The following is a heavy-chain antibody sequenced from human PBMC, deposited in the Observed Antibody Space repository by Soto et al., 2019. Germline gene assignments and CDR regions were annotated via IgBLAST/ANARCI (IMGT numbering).Heavy chain of an antibody. Sequence: EVQLVDSGGGLVQPGRSLRLSCTASGFTFGDYAMIWVRQAPGKGLEWGGYIPSKNYGGTTEYAASVKGRFAISRDDSKSIVYLQMNSLKTGDTAIYYCTRLPPARRGYCSGGSCYPFDYWGQGTLVTVSS. V-gene: IGHV3-49*04. CDR1: GFTFGDYA. CDR3: TRLPPARRGYCSGGSCYPFDY. J-gene: IGHJ4*02. CDR2: IPSKNYGGTT. D-gene: IGHD2-15*01.